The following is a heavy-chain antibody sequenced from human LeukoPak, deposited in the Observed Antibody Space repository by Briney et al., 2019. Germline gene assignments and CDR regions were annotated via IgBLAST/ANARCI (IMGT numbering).Heavy chain of an antibody. D-gene: IGHD5-18*01. Sequence: VASVKVSCKASGYIFTNFGISWARQARGQALEEMGWNSGYNGNTKDVQKFQGRVTITADKSTSTAYMELSSLRSEDTAVYYCARVRAVEYSYGYVVLGAFDIWGQGTMVTVSS. J-gene: IGHJ3*02. V-gene: IGHV1-18*01. CDR1: GYIFTNFG. CDR3: ARVRAVEYSYGYVVLGAFDI. CDR2: NSGYNGNT.